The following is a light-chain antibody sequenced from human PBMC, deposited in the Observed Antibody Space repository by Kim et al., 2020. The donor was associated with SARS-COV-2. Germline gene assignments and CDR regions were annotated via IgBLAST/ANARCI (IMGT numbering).Light chain of an antibody. CDR3: QQYNNWPVT. Sequence: TLSCRASQGVDSDLAGYHQKPGQAPRVLFYAASTRATDIPARVSASGSGTEFTLTISSLQSEDYGVYYCQQYNNWPVTFGGGTKVDIK. CDR2: AAS. CDR1: QGVDSD. J-gene: IGKJ4*01. V-gene: IGKV3-15*01.